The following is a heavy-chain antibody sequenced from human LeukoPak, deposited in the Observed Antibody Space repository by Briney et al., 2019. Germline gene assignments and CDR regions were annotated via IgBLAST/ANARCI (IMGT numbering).Heavy chain of an antibody. CDR3: AREAGISRPLDY. CDR1: GGSFSGYY. V-gene: IGHV4-59*10. Sequence: SETLSLTCAVYGGSFSGYYWSWIRQPPGKGLEWIGRISTTGSPNYNAYLKSRLSISMDTSRSQFSLKLSSVTAADTAVYYCAREAGISRPLDYWGQGTLVTVSS. CDR2: ISTTGSP. J-gene: IGHJ4*02.